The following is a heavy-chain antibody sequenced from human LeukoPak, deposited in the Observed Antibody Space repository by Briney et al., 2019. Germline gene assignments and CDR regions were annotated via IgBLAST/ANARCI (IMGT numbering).Heavy chain of an antibody. V-gene: IGHV3-23*01. D-gene: IGHD6-19*01. J-gene: IGHJ4*02. CDR3: AKTFSSATHFDD. CDR2: ISGSGSGT. Sequence: GGSLRLSCAASGFTFSSYAMSWVRQTPGKGLEWVSSISGSGSGTYYRDSVKGRFTISRDNSKNTLYLQMNSLRGEDTAVYYCAKTFSSATHFDDWGQGTLVTVSS. CDR1: GFTFSSYA.